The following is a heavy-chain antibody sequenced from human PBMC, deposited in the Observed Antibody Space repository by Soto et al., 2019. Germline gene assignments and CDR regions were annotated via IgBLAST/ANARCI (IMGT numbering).Heavy chain of an antibody. CDR3: AKDSGYDYGGYYYGMDV. CDR1: GFTFSSYA. V-gene: IGHV3-23*01. J-gene: IGHJ6*02. CDR2: ISGSGGST. D-gene: IGHD5-12*01. Sequence: GGSLRLSCAASGFTFSSYAMSWVRQAPGKGLEWVSAISGSGGSTYYADSVKGQFTISRDNSKNTLYLQMNSLRAEDTAVYYCAKDSGYDYGGYYYGMDVWGQGTTVTVSS.